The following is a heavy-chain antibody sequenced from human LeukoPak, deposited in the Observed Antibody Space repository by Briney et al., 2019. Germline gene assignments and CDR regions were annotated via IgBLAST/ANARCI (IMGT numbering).Heavy chain of an antibody. CDR3: SKVLNDGWRPFDC. CDR1: GCGFSSHP. D-gene: IGHD5-24*01. CDR2: IRRDGSSI. Sequence: PGGSLRLSCVASGCGFSSHPRHWVRQAPGKGLEWLAHIRRDGSSIQYRDSVRGRFTISRDNARRTLPLQMNNLRVDDTAFYYWSKVLNDGWRPFDCWGPRTLVTVSA. J-gene: IGHJ4*02. V-gene: IGHV3-30*02.